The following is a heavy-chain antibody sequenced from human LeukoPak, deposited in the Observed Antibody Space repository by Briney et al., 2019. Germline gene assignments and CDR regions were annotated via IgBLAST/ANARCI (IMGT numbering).Heavy chain of an antibody. J-gene: IGHJ5*02. CDR2: VSSSGSG. V-gene: IGHV4-4*07. CDR3: ARDMIRGATNWFDP. Sequence: SETLSLTCTVSGGSISSYSWSWIRQPAGKGLEWIGRVSSSGSGKFNPSLKSRLTMSIDRSKNQFSLKLTSVTAADTAVYYCARDMIRGATNWFDPWGQGTLVTVSS. CDR1: GGSISSYS. D-gene: IGHD3-10*01.